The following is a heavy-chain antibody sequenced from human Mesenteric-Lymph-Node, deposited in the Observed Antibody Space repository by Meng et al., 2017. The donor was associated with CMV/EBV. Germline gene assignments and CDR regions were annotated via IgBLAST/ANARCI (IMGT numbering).Heavy chain of an antibody. J-gene: IGHJ4*02. Sequence: SETLSLTCAVYGGSFSGYYWGWIRQPPGKGLEWIGSIYYSGSTYYDPSLKSRVTISVDTSKDHFSLKLSSVTAADTAVYYCARGQAAALLNYWGQGTLVTVSS. CDR3: ARGQAAALLNY. D-gene: IGHD6-13*01. CDR2: IYYSGST. V-gene: IGHV4-34*01. CDR1: GGSFSGYY.